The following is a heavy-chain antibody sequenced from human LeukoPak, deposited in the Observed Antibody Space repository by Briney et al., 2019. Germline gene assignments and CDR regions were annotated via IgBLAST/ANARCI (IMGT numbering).Heavy chain of an antibody. J-gene: IGHJ6*03. Sequence: SETLSLTCTVSGGSISSYYGSWIRQPPGKGLEWIGYIYYSGSTNYNPSLKSRVTISVDTSKNQFSLKLSSVTAADTAVYYCARGSIQLWAQYYYYYMDVWGKGTTVTVSS. V-gene: IGHV4-59*01. CDR1: GGSISSYY. D-gene: IGHD5-18*01. CDR3: ARGSIQLWAQYYYYYMDV. CDR2: IYYSGST.